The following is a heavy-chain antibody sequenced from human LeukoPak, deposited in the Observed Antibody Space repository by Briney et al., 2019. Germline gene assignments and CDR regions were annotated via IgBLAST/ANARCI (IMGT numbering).Heavy chain of an antibody. CDR1: GYTFRTYD. CDR3: ARSGRGVDSFYFYMDV. Sequence: GGSLRLSCAASGYTFRTYDMHWVRQATGKGLEWVSSIGSAGDTYYAGSVKGRFTISRDNAKNSLYLQMNSLRAEDTAVYYCARSGRGVDSFYFYMDVWGKGTTVTVSS. V-gene: IGHV3-13*01. CDR2: IGSAGDT. D-gene: IGHD3-10*01. J-gene: IGHJ6*03.